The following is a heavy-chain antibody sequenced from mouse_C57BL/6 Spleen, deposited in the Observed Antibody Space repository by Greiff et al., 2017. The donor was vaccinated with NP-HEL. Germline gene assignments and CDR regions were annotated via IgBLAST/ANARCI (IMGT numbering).Heavy chain of an antibody. CDR3: ARGVTTGFAY. CDR2: IYPGDGDT. D-gene: IGHD2-2*01. V-gene: IGHV1-82*01. J-gene: IGHJ3*01. Sequence: VKLMESGPELVKPGASVKISCKASGYAFSSSWMNWVKQRPGKGLEWIGRIYPGDGDTNYNGKFKGKATLTADKSSSTAYMQLSSLTSEDSAVYFCARGVTTGFAYWGQGTLVTVSA. CDR1: GYAFSSSW.